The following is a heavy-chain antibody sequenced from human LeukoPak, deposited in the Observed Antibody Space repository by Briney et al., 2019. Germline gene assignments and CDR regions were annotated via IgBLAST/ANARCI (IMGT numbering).Heavy chain of an antibody. CDR2: ISSSSSYI. J-gene: IGHJ4*02. CDR1: GFTVSSNY. V-gene: IGHV3-21*01. Sequence: GGSLRLSCAASGFTVSSNYMSWVRQAPGKGLEWVSSISSSSSYIYYADSVKGRFTISRDNAKNSLYLQMNSLRAEDTAVYYCASGSYGYRELEVVIYWGQGTLVTVSS. D-gene: IGHD5-18*01. CDR3: ASGSYGYRELEVVIY.